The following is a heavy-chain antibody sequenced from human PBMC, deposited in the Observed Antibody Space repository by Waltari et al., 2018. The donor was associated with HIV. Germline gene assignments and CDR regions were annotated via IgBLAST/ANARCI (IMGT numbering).Heavy chain of an antibody. J-gene: IGHJ4*02. CDR3: ARVVGGIAAAGF. CDR1: GYSISSGYY. D-gene: IGHD6-13*01. CDR2: IFHSGST. V-gene: IGHV4-38-2*02. Sequence: QVQLQESGPGLVKPSETLSLTCTVSGYSISSGYYWGWIRQPPGKGLEWIGSIFHSGSTYYNPSLKSRVTISGDTSKNQFSLNLSSVTAADTAVYYCARVVGGIAAAGFWGQGTLVTVSS.